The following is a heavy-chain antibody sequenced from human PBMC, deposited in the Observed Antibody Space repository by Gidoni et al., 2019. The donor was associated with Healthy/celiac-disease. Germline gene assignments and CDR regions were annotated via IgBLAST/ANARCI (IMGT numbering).Heavy chain of an antibody. CDR2: ISGSGGST. V-gene: IGHV3-23*01. CDR3: AKASTYYYDSSGQGDDY. D-gene: IGHD3-22*01. Sequence: EVQLLESGGGLVQPGGSLRLSCAASGFTFSSYAMSWVRPAPGKGLEWVSAISGSGGSTYYADSVKGRFTISRDNSKNTLYLQMNSLRAEDTAVYYCAKASTYYYDSSGQGDDYWGQGTLVTVSS. CDR1: GFTFSSYA. J-gene: IGHJ4*02.